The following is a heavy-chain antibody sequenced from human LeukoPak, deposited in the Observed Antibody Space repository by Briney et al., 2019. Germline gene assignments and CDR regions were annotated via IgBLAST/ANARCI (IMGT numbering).Heavy chain of an antibody. CDR2: FDPEDGET. CDR1: GYTLTELS. D-gene: IGHD3-22*01. V-gene: IGHV1-24*01. Sequence: ASVKVSCKVSGYTLTELSMHWVRQAPGKGLEWMGGFDPEDGETIYAQKFQGRVTMTEDTSTDTAYMELSSLRSEDTAVYYCARDWMYYYDSSGYNWFDPWGQGTLVTVSS. J-gene: IGHJ5*02. CDR3: ARDWMYYYDSSGYNWFDP.